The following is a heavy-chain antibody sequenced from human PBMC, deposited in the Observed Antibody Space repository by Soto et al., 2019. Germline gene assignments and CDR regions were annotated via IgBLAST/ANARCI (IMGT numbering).Heavy chain of an antibody. V-gene: IGHV3-48*01. CDR3: ATCDCYSIVGMNWLDT. Sequence: AGSLRLSCAASGFTFSSYWMHWARKATGKGLEWVSAISGSGGSTYYTDSVKGRFTVSRDNAKNSLYLQMNSLRAEDTAVYYCATCDCYSIVGMNWLDTWGQGTLVTVSS. CDR2: ISGSGGST. CDR1: GFTFSSYW. D-gene: IGHD2-21*02. J-gene: IGHJ5*02.